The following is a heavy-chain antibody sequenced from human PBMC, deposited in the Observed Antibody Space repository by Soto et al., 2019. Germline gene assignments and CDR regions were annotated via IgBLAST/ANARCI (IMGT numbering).Heavy chain of an antibody. CDR3: ARGVVPAAIRAGMDV. CDR2: ISSSSSYI. V-gene: IGHV3-21*01. J-gene: IGHJ6*02. CDR1: GFTFSSYS. D-gene: IGHD2-2*02. Sequence: PGGSLRLSCAASGFTFSSYSMNWVRQAPGKGLEWVSSISSSSSYIYYADSVKGRFTISRDNAKNSLYLQMNSLRAEDTAVYYCARGVVPAAIRAGMDVWGQGTTVTV.